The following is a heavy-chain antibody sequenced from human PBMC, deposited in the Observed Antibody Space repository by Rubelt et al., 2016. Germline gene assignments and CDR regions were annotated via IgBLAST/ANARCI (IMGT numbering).Heavy chain of an antibody. CDR3: ARAVVPAVMRSGGWCFDL. CDR2: IYTSGST. Sequence: QVQLQQWGAGLLKPSETLSLTCAVYGGSFSGYYWSWIRQPAGKGLEWIGRIYTSGSTKYNPSLKSRFPMSLDTSKNLFSLKLGSVTAADTAVYYCARAVVPAVMRSGGWCFDLWGRGTLVTVSS. D-gene: IGHD2-2*01. J-gene: IGHJ2*01. V-gene: IGHV4-59*10. CDR1: GGSFSGYY.